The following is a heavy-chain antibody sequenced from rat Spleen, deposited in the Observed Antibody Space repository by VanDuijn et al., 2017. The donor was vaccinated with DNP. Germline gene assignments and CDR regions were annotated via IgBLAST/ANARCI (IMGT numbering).Heavy chain of an antibody. J-gene: IGHJ2*01. CDR2: ISTGGSDI. CDR1: GFTFSKYY. D-gene: IGHD1-1*01. Sequence: EVLLVESGGGLVQPGGSMKLSCTASGFTFSKYYMAWVRQAPTKGLEWVAFISTGGSDIYYRDSVKGRFTISRDNAKSTLYLQMDSLRSEDTATYYCARRTISDYYNGGPFDYWGQGVMVTVSS. V-gene: IGHV5-25*01. CDR3: ARRTISDYYNGGPFDY.